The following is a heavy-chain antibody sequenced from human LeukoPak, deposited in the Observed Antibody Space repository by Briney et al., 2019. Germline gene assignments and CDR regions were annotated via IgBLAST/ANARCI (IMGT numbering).Heavy chain of an antibody. Sequence: PGGSLRLSCAASGFTFSTYGMHWVRQAPGKGLEWVAVISYDESNKYYADSVKGRFTISRDNSKNTLYLQMNSLRAEDTAVYYCARVDSGSQCLDYWGQGTLVTVSS. CDR3: ARVDSGSQCLDY. CDR1: GFTFSTYG. V-gene: IGHV3-30*03. D-gene: IGHD1-26*01. CDR2: ISYDESNK. J-gene: IGHJ4*02.